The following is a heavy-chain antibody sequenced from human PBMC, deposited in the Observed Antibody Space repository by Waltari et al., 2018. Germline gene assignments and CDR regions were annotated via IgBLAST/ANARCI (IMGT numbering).Heavy chain of an antibody. CDR1: GGSISSSSYY. D-gene: IGHD6-6*01. CDR2: IYYSGST. V-gene: IGHV4-39*01. Sequence: QLQLQESGPGLVKPSETLSLTCTVSGGSISSSSYYWGWIRQPPGKGLEWIGSIYYSGSTYYNPSLKMRVTISVDTSKNQFSLKLSSVTAADTAVYYCARLSRGIAARPIDYWGQGTLVTVSS. J-gene: IGHJ4*02. CDR3: ARLSRGIAARPIDY.